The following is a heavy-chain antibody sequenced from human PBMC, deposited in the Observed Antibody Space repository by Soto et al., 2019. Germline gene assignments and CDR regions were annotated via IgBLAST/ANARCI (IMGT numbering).Heavy chain of an antibody. Sequence: SETLSLTCTVSGGSTSGYYWSWIRQSPGKGLEWIGYIYYSGSTKYNPSLKSRVTISTDTSKNQSSLELSSVTAADTAVYYCARAGRYCSGGTCYAKYWGQGALVTVSS. J-gene: IGHJ4*02. CDR1: GGSTSGYY. V-gene: IGHV4-59*01. CDR2: IYYSGST. CDR3: ARAGRYCSGGTCYAKY. D-gene: IGHD2-15*01.